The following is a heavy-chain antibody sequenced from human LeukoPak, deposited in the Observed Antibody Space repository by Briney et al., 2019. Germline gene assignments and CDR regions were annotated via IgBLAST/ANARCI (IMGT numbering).Heavy chain of an antibody. J-gene: IGHJ4*02. V-gene: IGHV3-53*01. D-gene: IGHD6-19*01. Sequence: GGSLKLSCATSGFTVSSNYMSWVRQAPGKGLEWVSVIYDSGTTYYADSVKGRFLIFRDTSKNTVDLQMNSLRVEDTAVYYCAGRRSSGWYAYWGLGTLVTVSS. CDR1: GFTVSSNY. CDR3: AGRRSSGWYAY. CDR2: IYDSGTT.